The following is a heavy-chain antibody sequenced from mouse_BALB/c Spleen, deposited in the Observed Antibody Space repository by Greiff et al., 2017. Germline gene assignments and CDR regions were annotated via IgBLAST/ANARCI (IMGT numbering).Heavy chain of an antibody. CDR1: GYTFSSYW. V-gene: IGHV1-9*01. CDR2: ILPGSGST. Sequence: QVQLQQSGAELLKPGASVKISCKATGYTFSSYWIEWVKQRPGHGLEWIGEILPGSGSTNYNEKFKGKATFTADTSSNTAYMQLSSLTSEDSAVYYCESKNDYDERWFAYWGQGTLVTVAA. CDR3: ESKNDYDERWFAY. J-gene: IGHJ3*01. D-gene: IGHD2-4*01.